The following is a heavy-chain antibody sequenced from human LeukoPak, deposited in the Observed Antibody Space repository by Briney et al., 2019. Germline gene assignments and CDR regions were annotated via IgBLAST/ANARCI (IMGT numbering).Heavy chain of an antibody. J-gene: IGHJ3*02. Sequence: GGSLRLSCAASGFTFSSYAMTWVRQAPGKGLEWVANIKRDGSGKYYVDSVKGRFTISRDNAKNSLYLQMNSLRAEDTAVYYCARDICSSTNCHDAFDIWGQGTMVTVSS. D-gene: IGHD2-2*01. V-gene: IGHV3-7*01. CDR3: ARDICSSTNCHDAFDI. CDR2: IKRDGSGK. CDR1: GFTFSSYA.